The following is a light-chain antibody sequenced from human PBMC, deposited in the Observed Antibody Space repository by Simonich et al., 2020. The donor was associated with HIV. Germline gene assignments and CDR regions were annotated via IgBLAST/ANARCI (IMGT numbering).Light chain of an antibody. J-gene: IGKJ4*01. V-gene: IGKV4-1*01. Sequence: DIVMTQSPDSLAVSLGERATINCKTSQSVLYNSNNKNYLNWYQQKPGQPPKLLSCWASTRESGVPDRFSGSGSGTDFTLTISSLQAEDVAVYYCQQYYSPPLAFGGGTKVEIK. CDR1: QSVLYNSNNKNY. CDR2: WAS. CDR3: QQYYSPPLA.